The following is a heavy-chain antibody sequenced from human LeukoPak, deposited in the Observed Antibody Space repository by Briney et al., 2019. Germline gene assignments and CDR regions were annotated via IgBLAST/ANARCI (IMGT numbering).Heavy chain of an antibody. V-gene: IGHV4-30-4*08. CDR2: IYYSGST. CDR3: AREPLYCSGGSCYEYYYYYYMDV. Sequence: SQTLSLTCTVSGGSISSGDYYWSWIRQPPGKGLEWIGYIYYSGSTYYNPSLKSRVTISVDTSKNQFSLKLSSVTAADTAVYYCAREPLYCSGGSCYEYYYYYYMDVWGKGTTVTVSS. D-gene: IGHD2-15*01. J-gene: IGHJ6*03. CDR1: GGSISSGDYY.